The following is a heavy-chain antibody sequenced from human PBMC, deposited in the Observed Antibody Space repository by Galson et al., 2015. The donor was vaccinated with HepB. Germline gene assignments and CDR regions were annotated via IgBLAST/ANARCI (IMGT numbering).Heavy chain of an antibody. CDR2: INIYTGNP. V-gene: IGHV7-4-1*02. Sequence: SVKVSCKASGYTFTNYAMNWLRQAPGQGPEWMGWINIYTGNPTYAQGFTGRFVFSLDTSVSTAYLQISSLKAEDTAVYYCARGPSSLMDVWGQGTTVAVSS. CDR1: GYTFTNYA. CDR3: ARGPSSLMDV. J-gene: IGHJ6*02.